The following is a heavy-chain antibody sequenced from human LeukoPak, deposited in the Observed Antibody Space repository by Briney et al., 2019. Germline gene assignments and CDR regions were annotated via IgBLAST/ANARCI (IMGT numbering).Heavy chain of an antibody. CDR2: IKSKTDGGTT. CDR1: GFTFSNAW. CDR3: TAELYDFWSGYNAFDI. D-gene: IGHD3-3*01. Sequence: PAGSLRLSCAASGFTFSNAWMSWVRQAPGKGLEWVGRIKSKTDGGTTDYSAPVKGRFTISRDDSKTTPYLQMNSLKTEDTAVYYCTAELYDFWSGYNAFDIWGQGTMVTVSS. J-gene: IGHJ3*02. V-gene: IGHV3-15*01.